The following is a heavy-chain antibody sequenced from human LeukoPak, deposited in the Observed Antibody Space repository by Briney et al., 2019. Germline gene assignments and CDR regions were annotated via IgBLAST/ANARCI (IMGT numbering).Heavy chain of an antibody. CDR1: GFIFNTYA. V-gene: IGHV3-23*01. CDR3: TTGVGRWFGELGTTMDV. CDR2: IFGSGGSA. D-gene: IGHD3-10*01. J-gene: IGHJ6*03. Sequence: GGSLRLSCVASGFIFNTYAMYWVRQAPGKGLEWVSGIFGSGGSAHYADSVKGRFTISRDDSKNTLYLQMNSLKTEDTAVYYCTTGVGRWFGELGTTMDVWGKGTTVTVSS.